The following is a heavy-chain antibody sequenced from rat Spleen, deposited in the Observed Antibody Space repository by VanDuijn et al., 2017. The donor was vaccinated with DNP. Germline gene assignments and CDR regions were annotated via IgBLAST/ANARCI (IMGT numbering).Heavy chain of an antibody. CDR3: AKGPNYGGWSDYFDY. D-gene: IGHD1-11*01. Sequence: EVKLVESGGGLVQPGRSLKLSCAASGFIFNDFWMGWVRQAPGKGLEWIGEVNKDSSRINYNTSLKEKITISRDKAQNTLYLQIIKLGSEDTAIYYCAKGPNYGGWSDYFDYWGQGVMVTVSS. V-gene: IGHV4-2*01. CDR2: VNKDSSRI. J-gene: IGHJ2*01. CDR1: GFIFNDFW.